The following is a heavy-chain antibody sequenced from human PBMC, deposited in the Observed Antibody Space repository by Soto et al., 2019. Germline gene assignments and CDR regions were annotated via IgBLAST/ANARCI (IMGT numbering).Heavy chain of an antibody. V-gene: IGHV1-18*01. CDR2: ISTLHGNT. Sequence: QVQLVQSGAEVKKPGASVKVSCKASGYTFTNQGISWVRQAPVQGLEWVGWISTLHGNTDYAQKLQGRVTLTTDTSTSTAYMELRSLTSDDTAVYYCARDPHLSSWRKIDSWGQGTLVTVSS. J-gene: IGHJ4*02. D-gene: IGHD6-13*01. CDR1: GYTFTNQG. CDR3: ARDPHLSSWRKIDS.